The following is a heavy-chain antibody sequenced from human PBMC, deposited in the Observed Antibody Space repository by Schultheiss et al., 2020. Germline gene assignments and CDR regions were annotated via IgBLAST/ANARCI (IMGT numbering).Heavy chain of an antibody. V-gene: IGHV4-59*08. CDR2: IYYSGST. J-gene: IGHJ4*02. CDR3: ARPYYGSGSYYAPFDY. D-gene: IGHD3-10*01. Sequence: SETLSLTCTVSGGSISSYYWSWIRQPPGKGLEWIGYIYYSGSTNYNPSLKSRVTISVDTSKNQFSLKLSSVTAADTAVYYCARPYYGSGSYYAPFDYWGQGTLVTVSS. CDR1: GGSISSYY.